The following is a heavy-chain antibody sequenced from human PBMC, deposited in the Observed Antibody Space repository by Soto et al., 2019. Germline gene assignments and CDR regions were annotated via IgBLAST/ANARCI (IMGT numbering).Heavy chain of an antibody. CDR3: AKRPLHYYYGVDV. CDR2: LGTSGGDT. V-gene: IGHV3-23*01. J-gene: IGHJ6*02. CDR1: GLTLGSYA. Sequence: EVQLLESGGGLVQPGGSLRLSCAASGLTLGSYAMSWVRQPPGKGLEWVSTLGTSGGDTYYADSVKGRFTISRDNSQNTLYLKMNSLRAEDTAIYFCAKRPLHYYYGVDVWGQGTTVTVSS.